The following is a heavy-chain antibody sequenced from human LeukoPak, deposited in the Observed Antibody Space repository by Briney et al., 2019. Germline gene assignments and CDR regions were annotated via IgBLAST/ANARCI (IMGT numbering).Heavy chain of an antibody. J-gene: IGHJ4*02. CDR2: IHKAGRES. D-gene: IGHD1-26*01. V-gene: IGHV3-7*01. CDR3: ARVGAWELQRVFEY. CDR1: GFTITNYW. Sequence: PGGSLTLSWAASGFTITNYWMTWVRQVPGKGLEWVANIHKAGRESYYVDSVKGRFAISRDNAKNSLYLQLSSLRVEDTAVYYCARVGAWELQRVFEYWGQGTLVTVSS.